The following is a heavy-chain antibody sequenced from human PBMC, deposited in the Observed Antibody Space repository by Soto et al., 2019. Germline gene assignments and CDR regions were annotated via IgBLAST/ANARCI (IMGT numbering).Heavy chain of an antibody. Sequence: GASVKVSCKASGYTFTSYGISWVRQAPGQGLEWMGWISAYNGNTNYAQKLQGRVTMTTDTSTSTAYMELRSLRSDDTAVYYCARDGLEWLRLHGAYYFDYWGQGTLVTVSS. J-gene: IGHJ4*02. CDR3: ARDGLEWLRLHGAYYFDY. CDR1: GYTFTSYG. CDR2: ISAYNGNT. D-gene: IGHD5-12*01. V-gene: IGHV1-18*01.